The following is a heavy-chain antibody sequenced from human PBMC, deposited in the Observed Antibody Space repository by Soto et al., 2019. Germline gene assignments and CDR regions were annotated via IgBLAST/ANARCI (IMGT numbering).Heavy chain of an antibody. CDR1: GYTFTSHG. D-gene: IGHD6-19*01. V-gene: IGHV1-18*04. Sequence: ASVKVSCKASGYTFTSHGINWVRQAPGQGLELMGWISAYNGDTKYEQKFQGRVNMTTDASSSTAYMELKSLSSDDTAVYFCARDPSNTSGTRSWFDPWGQGTKVTVSS. CDR3: ARDPSNTSGTRSWFDP. CDR2: ISAYNGDT. J-gene: IGHJ5*02.